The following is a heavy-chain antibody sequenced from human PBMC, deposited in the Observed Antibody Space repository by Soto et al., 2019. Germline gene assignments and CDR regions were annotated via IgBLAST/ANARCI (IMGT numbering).Heavy chain of an antibody. D-gene: IGHD3-10*01. J-gene: IGHJ6*02. CDR1: GGAFSSYA. Sequence: SVKVSCKASGGAFSSYAISWVRQAPGQGLEWMGGIIPIFGTANYAQKFQGRVTITADESTSTAYMELSSLRSEDTAVYYCAREGVLLWFGEQNEYYYYGMDVWGQGTTVTVSS. CDR3: AREGVLLWFGEQNEYYYYGMDV. CDR2: IIPIFGTA. V-gene: IGHV1-69*13.